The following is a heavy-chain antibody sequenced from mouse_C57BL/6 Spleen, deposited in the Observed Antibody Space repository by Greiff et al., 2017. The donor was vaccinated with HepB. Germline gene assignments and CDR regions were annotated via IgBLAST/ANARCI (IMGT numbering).Heavy chain of an antibody. V-gene: IGHV1-4*01. Sequence: VQLQQSGAELARPGASVKMSCKASGYTFTSYTMHWVKQRPGQGLEWIGYINPSSGYTKYNQKFKDKATLTADKSSSTAYMQLSSLTSEDSAVYYCARSRGDTTVVRNYAMDYWGQGTSVTVSS. CDR1: GYTFTSYT. J-gene: IGHJ4*01. CDR2: INPSSGYT. D-gene: IGHD1-1*01. CDR3: ARSRGDTTVVRNYAMDY.